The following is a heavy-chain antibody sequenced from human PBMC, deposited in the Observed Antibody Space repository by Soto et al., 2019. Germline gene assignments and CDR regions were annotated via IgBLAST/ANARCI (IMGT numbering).Heavy chain of an antibody. D-gene: IGHD6-6*01. CDR3: ARFGGGSSSSRARIYYYYGMDV. J-gene: IGHJ6*02. CDR1: GYSFTSYW. CDR2: IYPGDSDT. V-gene: IGHV5-51*01. Sequence: PGESLKISCKGSGYSFTSYWIGWVRQMPGKGLEWMGIIYPGDSDTRYSPSFQGQVTISADKSISTAYLQWSSLKASDTAMYYCARFGGGSSSSRARIYYYYGMDVWGQGTTVTVSS.